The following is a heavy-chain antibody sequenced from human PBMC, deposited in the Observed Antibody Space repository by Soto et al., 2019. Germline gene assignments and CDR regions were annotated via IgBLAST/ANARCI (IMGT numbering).Heavy chain of an antibody. V-gene: IGHV3-7*01. D-gene: IGHD3-22*01. CDR3: ARGRKYYYDSSGYPFDY. Sequence: GGSLRLSCAASGFTFSSYWMSWVRQAPGKGLEWVANIKQDGSEEYYVDSVKGRFTISRDNAKNSLYLQMNSLRAEDTAVYYCARGRKYYYDSSGYPFDYWGQGTLVTVSS. CDR2: IKQDGSEE. J-gene: IGHJ4*02. CDR1: GFTFSSYW.